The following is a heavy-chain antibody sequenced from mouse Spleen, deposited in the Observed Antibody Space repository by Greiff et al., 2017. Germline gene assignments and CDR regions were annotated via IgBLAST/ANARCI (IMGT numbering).Heavy chain of an antibody. D-gene: IGHD1-1*01. Sequence: EVQLVESGGGLVQPGGSRKLSCAASGFTFSSFGMHWVRQAPEKGLEWVAYISSGSSTIYYADTVKGRFTISRDNPKNTLFLQMTSLRSEDTAMYYCARQGYGSSYVGWFAYWGQGTLVTVSA. CDR2: ISSGSSTI. CDR1: GFTFSSFG. V-gene: IGHV5-17*02. CDR3: ARQGYGSSYVGWFAY. J-gene: IGHJ3*01.